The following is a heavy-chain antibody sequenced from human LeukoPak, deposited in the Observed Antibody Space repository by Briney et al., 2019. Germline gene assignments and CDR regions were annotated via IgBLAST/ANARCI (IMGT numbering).Heavy chain of an antibody. Sequence: GGSLRLSCAASGFTFSSYSMNWVRQAPGKGLEWVSSISSSSSYIYYADSVKSRFTISRDNAKNSLYLQMNSLRAEDTAVYYCARSSGWYVHDYWGQGTLVTVSS. D-gene: IGHD6-19*01. CDR1: GFTFSSYS. J-gene: IGHJ4*02. V-gene: IGHV3-21*01. CDR3: ARSSGWYVHDY. CDR2: ISSSSSYI.